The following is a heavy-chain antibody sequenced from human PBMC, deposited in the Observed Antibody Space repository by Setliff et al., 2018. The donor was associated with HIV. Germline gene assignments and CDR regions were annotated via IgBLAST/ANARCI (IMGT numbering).Heavy chain of an antibody. D-gene: IGHD4-17*01. Sequence: SETLSLTCTVPGGSISTYYWGWIRQPPGKGLEWIGYINYSGSTKHNPSLKSRVTISVDTSKNQLSLKLNSVTAADTAVYYCARNGDYYMDVWGKGTTVTVSS. CDR2: INYSGST. CDR3: ARNGDYYMDV. CDR1: GGSISTYY. V-gene: IGHV4-59*01. J-gene: IGHJ6*03.